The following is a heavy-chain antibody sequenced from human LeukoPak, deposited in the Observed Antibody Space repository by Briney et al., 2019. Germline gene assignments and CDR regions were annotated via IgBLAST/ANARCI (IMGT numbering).Heavy chain of an antibody. Sequence: SETLSLTCTVSGGSISSSSYYWGWIRQPPGKGLEWIGSIYYSGSTYYNPSLKSRVTISVDTSKNQFSLKLSSVTAADTAVYYCAITAPNYYGSDDLDPWGQGTLVTVSS. CDR3: AITAPNYYGSDDLDP. V-gene: IGHV4-39*01. CDR2: IYYSGST. D-gene: IGHD3-10*01. CDR1: GGSISSSSYY. J-gene: IGHJ5*02.